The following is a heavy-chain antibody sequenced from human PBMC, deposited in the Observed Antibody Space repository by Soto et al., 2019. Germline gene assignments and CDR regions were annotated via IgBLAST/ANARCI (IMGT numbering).Heavy chain of an antibody. J-gene: IGHJ6*02. D-gene: IGHD3-9*01. V-gene: IGHV4-59*01. Sequence: PSETLSLTCTVSGGSISSYYWSWIRQPPGKGLEWIGYIYYSGSTNYNPSLKSRVTISVDTSKSQFSLKLSSVTAADTAVYYCARDHELRYFDWSQAYYYYYGMDVWGQGTTVTVSS. CDR2: IYYSGST. CDR3: ARDHELRYFDWSQAYYYYYGMDV. CDR1: GGSISSYY.